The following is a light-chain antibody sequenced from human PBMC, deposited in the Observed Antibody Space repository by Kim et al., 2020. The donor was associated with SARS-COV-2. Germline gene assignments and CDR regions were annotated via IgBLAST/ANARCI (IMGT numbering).Light chain of an antibody. V-gene: IGKV3-11*01. CDR3: QQRSNWPPLT. Sequence: EIVLTQSPATLSLSPGERATLSRRASQSVSSYLAWYQQKPGQAPRLLIYDASNRATGIPARFSGSGSGTDFTLTISSLEPEDFAVYYCQQRSNWPPLTFGGGTKLEI. CDR2: DAS. CDR1: QSVSSY. J-gene: IGKJ4*01.